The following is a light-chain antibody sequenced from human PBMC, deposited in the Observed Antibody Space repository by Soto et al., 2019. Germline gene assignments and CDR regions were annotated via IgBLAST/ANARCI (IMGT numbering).Light chain of an antibody. Sequence: EIVMPQSPATLSVNTGERATLSCRASQSVNSNYLAWYQQKPGQAPRLLIYGISKRATDIPDRFSGSGSGTEFTLTIRSLQPEDFATYYCKQQGQWPITFGQGTRLEIK. V-gene: IGKV3D-15*01. CDR1: QSVNSN. CDR3: KQQGQWPIT. CDR2: GIS. J-gene: IGKJ5*01.